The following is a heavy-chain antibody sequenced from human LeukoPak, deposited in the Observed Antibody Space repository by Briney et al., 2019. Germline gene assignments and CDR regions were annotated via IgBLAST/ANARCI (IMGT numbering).Heavy chain of an antibody. J-gene: IGHJ4*02. Sequence: GGSLRLSCAASGFTFSSYGIHWVRQAPGKGLEWVAFIRYDASNKYYADSVKGRFTISRDNSKKTLYLLMDSLRTEDTAVYYCALTSTSMAFDYWGQGTLVTVSS. V-gene: IGHV3-30*02. D-gene: IGHD2/OR15-2a*01. CDR2: IRYDASNK. CDR3: ALTSTSMAFDY. CDR1: GFTFSSYG.